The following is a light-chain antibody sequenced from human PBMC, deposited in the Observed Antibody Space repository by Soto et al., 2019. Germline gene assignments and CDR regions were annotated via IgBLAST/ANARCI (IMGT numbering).Light chain of an antibody. CDR3: SSYTSSSTYV. CDR2: DVN. V-gene: IGLV2-14*03. CDR1: SSDVGAYNY. J-gene: IGLJ1*01. Sequence: VLTQPASVSGSPGQSITISCTGTSSDVGAYNYVSWYQQHPGKAPRLMIYDVNNRPSGVSNRFSGSKSGNTASLTISGLQAEDEADYYCSSYTSSSTYVFGTGTKVTV.